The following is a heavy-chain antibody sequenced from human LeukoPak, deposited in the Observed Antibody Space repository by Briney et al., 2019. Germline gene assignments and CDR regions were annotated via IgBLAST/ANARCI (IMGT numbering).Heavy chain of an antibody. CDR3: ARHASNYYDSSGYDY. CDR1: GGSISSSSYY. V-gene: IGHV4-39*01. D-gene: IGHD3-22*01. J-gene: IGHJ4*02. CDR2: IYYSGST. Sequence: SETLSLTCTVSGGSISSSSYYWGWIRQPPGKGLEWIGSIYYSGSTYYNPSLKSRVTISVDTSKNQFSLKLSSVTAADTAVYYCARHASNYYDSSGYDYWGRGTLVTVSS.